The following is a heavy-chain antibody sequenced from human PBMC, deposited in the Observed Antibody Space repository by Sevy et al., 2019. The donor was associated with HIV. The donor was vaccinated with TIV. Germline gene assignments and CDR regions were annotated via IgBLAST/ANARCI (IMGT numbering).Heavy chain of an antibody. J-gene: IGHJ4*02. CDR3: ASHYYDSTGYYYPLDY. D-gene: IGHD3-22*01. Sequence: GGSLRLSCTASGFTFSTYAMYWVRQAPGKGLEWVAVISYDGNNKDYAESVKGRFTVSRDNSKNTLYLQMNGLRAEDTAVYYCASHYYDSTGYYYPLDYWGQGTLVTVSS. V-gene: IGHV3-30*04. CDR1: GFTFSTYA. CDR2: ISYDGNNK.